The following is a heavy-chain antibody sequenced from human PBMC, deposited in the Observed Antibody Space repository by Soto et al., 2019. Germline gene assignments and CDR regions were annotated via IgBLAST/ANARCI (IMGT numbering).Heavy chain of an antibody. J-gene: IGHJ4*02. D-gene: IGHD7-27*01. CDR2: IKSKTDGGTT. CDR3: TLSNTGPLASDY. CDR1: GFGFNIAW. Sequence: EVQLVESGGGLVKPGGSLRLSCAASGFGFNIAWINWVRQAPGKGLEWVGRIKSKTDGGTTDYAAPVKGRFIISRDDSKNTLYLQMNSLKTEDTAVYYCTLSNTGPLASDYWGQGTLVTVSS. V-gene: IGHV3-15*07.